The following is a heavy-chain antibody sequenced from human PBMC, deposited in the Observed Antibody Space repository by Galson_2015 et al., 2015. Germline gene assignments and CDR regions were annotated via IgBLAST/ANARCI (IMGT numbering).Heavy chain of an antibody. V-gene: IGHV2-5*02. D-gene: IGHD4-17*01. J-gene: IGHJ4*02. CDR3: AHIGGGDYESSLFDY. CDR1: GFSLSTSGVG. CDR2: IYWDDDK. Sequence: PALVKPTQTLTLTCTFSGFSLSTSGVGVGWIRQPPGKALEWLALIYWDDDKRYSPSLKSRLTITKDTSKNQVVLTMTNMDPVDTATYYCAHIGGGDYESSLFDYWGQGTLVTISS.